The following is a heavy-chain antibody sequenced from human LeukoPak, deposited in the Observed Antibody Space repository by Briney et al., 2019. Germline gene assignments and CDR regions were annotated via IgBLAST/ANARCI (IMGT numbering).Heavy chain of an antibody. V-gene: IGHV3-48*01. J-gene: IGHJ4*02. CDR3: AREHPFDY. CDR2: ISSSSSPI. CDR1: GFTFSSYS. Sequence: GGSLRLSCAASGFTFSSYSMNWVRQAPGKGLEWLSYISSSSSPIYYADSVKGRFTLSRDNAKNSLYLQVNSLRAEDTAVYYCAREHPFDYWGQGPWSPSPQ.